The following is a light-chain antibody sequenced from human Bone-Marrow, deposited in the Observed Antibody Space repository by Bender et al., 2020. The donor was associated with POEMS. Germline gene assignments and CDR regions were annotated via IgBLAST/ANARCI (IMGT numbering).Light chain of an antibody. CDR1: SSDVGAYNL. V-gene: IGLV2-14*02. Sequence: QSALTQPASVSGSPGQSITISCTGASSDVGAYNLVSWYQQHPGKAPKLIIYDVSLRPSGVSNRFSGSKSGNTASLTISGLQAEDEADYYCSSYASSSSYVFGTGTVVTVL. CDR3: SSYASSSSYV. CDR2: DVS. J-gene: IGLJ1*01.